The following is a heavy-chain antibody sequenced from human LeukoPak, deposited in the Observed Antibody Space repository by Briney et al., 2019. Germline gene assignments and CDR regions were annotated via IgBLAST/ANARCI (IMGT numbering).Heavy chain of an antibody. Sequence: TSETLSLTCAVYGGSFSGYYWSWIRQPPGKGLEWIGEINHSGSTNYNPSLKSRVTISVDTSKNQFSLKLSSVTAADTAVYYCARHIRGFPFDYWGQGTLVTVSS. J-gene: IGHJ4*02. V-gene: IGHV4-34*01. CDR3: ARHIRGFPFDY. CDR1: GGSFSGYY. D-gene: IGHD2-21*01. CDR2: INHSGST.